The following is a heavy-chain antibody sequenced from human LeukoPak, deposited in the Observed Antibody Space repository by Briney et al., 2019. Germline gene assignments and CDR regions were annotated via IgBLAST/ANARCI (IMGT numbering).Heavy chain of an antibody. J-gene: IGHJ2*01. V-gene: IGHV4-59*01. Sequence: PSETLSLTCAVYGGSFSGYYWSWIRQPPGKGLEWIGYIYYSGSTNYNPSLKSRVTISVDTSKNQFSLKLSSVTAADTAVYYCARVSAVTSLWYFDLWGRGTLVTVSS. CDR3: ARVSAVTSLWYFDL. D-gene: IGHD4-17*01. CDR1: GGSFSGYY. CDR2: IYYSGST.